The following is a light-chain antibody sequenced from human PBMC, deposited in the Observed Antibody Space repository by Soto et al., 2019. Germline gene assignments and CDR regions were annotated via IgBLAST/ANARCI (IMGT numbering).Light chain of an antibody. CDR3: LQHSTYPLT. Sequence: DIQMTQFPSSLSASVGDRVTITFRASQGIRNDLAWYQQKPGKAPKRLIYAASRLQSGVPSRFSGSRSGTEFTLAISSLQPEDFATFYCLQHSTYPLTFVQGTKVEI. J-gene: IGKJ1*01. CDR1: QGIRND. CDR2: AAS. V-gene: IGKV1-17*01.